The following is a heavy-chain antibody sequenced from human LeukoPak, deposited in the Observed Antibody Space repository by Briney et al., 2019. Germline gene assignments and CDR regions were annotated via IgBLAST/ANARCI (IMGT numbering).Heavy chain of an antibody. V-gene: IGHV3-23*01. D-gene: IGHD6-13*01. Sequence: GGSLRLSCAASEFTFSSYAMSWVRQAPGKGLEWVSAISGSGGSTYYADSVKGRFTISRDNSKNTLYLQMNCLRAEDTAVYYCAKDFYSSRSWFDPWGQGTLVTVSS. CDR1: EFTFSSYA. J-gene: IGHJ5*02. CDR2: ISGSGGST. CDR3: AKDFYSSRSWFDP.